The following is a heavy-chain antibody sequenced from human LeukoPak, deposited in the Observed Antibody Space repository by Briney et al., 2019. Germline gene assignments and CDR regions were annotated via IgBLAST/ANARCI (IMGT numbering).Heavy chain of an antibody. CDR3: ARDIENWFDP. D-gene: IGHD1-26*01. CDR1: GGSISSYY. V-gene: IGHV4-59*01. CDR2: IYYSGST. J-gene: IGHJ5*02. Sequence: KPSETLSLTCTVSGGSISSYYWSWIRQPPGKGLEWIGYIYYSGSTNYNPSLKSRVTISVDTSKNQFSLKLSSVTAADTAVYYCARDIENWFDPWGREPWSPSPQ.